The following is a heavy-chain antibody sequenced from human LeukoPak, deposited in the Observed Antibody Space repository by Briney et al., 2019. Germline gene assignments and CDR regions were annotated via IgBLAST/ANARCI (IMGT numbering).Heavy chain of an antibody. CDR1: GGSISNYY. V-gene: IGHV4-59*01. Sequence: PPETLFLTCTVSGGSISNYYWSWIRQPPGKGLEWIGFIYYSGSSNYNSSLKSRLTTSVDTSKNQFSLKLSSVTAADTAVYYCAGSLGISSATYLDYWGQGTLVTVSS. CDR2: IYYSGSS. CDR3: AGSLGISSATYLDY. D-gene: IGHD6-6*01. J-gene: IGHJ4*02.